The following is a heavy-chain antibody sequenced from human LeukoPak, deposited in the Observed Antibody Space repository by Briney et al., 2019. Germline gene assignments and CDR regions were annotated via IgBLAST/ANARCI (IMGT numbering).Heavy chain of an antibody. D-gene: IGHD6-6*01. CDR3: ARDLRRIAARPDDDY. V-gene: IGHV3-7*01. CDR1: GFTFSSYW. J-gene: IGHJ4*02. CDR2: IKQDGSEK. Sequence: GGSLRLSCAASGFTFSSYWMSWVRQAPGEGLEWVANIKQDGSEKYYVDSVKGRFTISRDNAKKSLNLQMNSLRAEDTAVYYCARDLRRIAARPDDDYWGQGTLVTVSS.